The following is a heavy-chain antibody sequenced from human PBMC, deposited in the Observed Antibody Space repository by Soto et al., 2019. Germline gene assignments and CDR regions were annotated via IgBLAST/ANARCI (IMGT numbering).Heavy chain of an antibody. Sequence: QLQLQESGPGLVKPSETLSPTCTVSGGSISSSSYYWGWIRQPPGKGLEWIGSIFYSGSTYYNPSLTSRVTISVDPSKTQFSLNLSSVTAAHTAVYYCARHLTYCSAGSCYSDFPYYGMDVWGQGTTVTVSS. CDR2: IFYSGST. V-gene: IGHV4-39*01. CDR1: GGSISSSSYY. J-gene: IGHJ6*02. D-gene: IGHD2-15*01. CDR3: ARHLTYCSAGSCYSDFPYYGMDV.